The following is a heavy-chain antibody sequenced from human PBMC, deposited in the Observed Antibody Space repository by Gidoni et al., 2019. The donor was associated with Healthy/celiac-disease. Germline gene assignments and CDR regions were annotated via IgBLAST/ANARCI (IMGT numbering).Heavy chain of an antibody. Sequence: QVQLVESGGGVVQPGRSLRLSCAASGFTFSSYGMHWVRQAPGKGLEWVAVISHDGSNKYYADSVKGRFTISRDNSKNTLYLQMNSLRAEDTAVYYCAKNEVVTAIDYWGQGTLVTVSS. V-gene: IGHV3-30*18. CDR3: AKNEVVTAIDY. D-gene: IGHD2-21*02. J-gene: IGHJ4*02. CDR2: ISHDGSNK. CDR1: GFTFSSYG.